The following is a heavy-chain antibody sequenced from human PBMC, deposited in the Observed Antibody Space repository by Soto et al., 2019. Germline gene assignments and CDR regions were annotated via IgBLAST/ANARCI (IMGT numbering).Heavy chain of an antibody. J-gene: IGHJ4*02. Sequence: GESLKISCMASGYTFAPYWVAWVRQMPGKGLEWMGIIFPDDSDTRYSPSFQGKVNISVDKSTNTAYLQWSSLKSSDTAMYYCARLLGDNSGHFDYWGQGTQVTVSS. CDR1: GYTFAPYW. V-gene: IGHV5-51*01. D-gene: IGHD3-22*01. CDR2: IFPDDSDT. CDR3: ARLLGDNSGHFDY.